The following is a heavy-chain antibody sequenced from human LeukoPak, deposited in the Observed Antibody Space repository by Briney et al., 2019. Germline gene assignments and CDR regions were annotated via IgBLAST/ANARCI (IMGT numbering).Heavy chain of an antibody. CDR2: IGSSGTTI. CDR3: ARAVNPHYYDTSGFDY. V-gene: IGHV3-48*03. J-gene: IGHJ4*02. Sequence: SGGSLRLSCAASGFTFSGYEMNWVRQAPGKGLEWVSYIGSSGTTIHYADSVKGRFTTSRDNAKNLLYLVMNCLRAEDTAVYYCARAVNPHYYDTSGFDYWGQGTLVTVSS. CDR1: GFTFSGYE. D-gene: IGHD3-22*01.